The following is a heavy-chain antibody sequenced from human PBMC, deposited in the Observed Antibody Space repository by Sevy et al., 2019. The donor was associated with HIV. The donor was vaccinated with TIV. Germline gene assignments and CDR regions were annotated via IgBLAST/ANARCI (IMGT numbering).Heavy chain of an antibody. D-gene: IGHD3-22*01. Sequence: GGSLRLSCAASGFPFSAFGMYWVRQAPGKGLEWVTLISYDGSNKNYAASVKGRFIISRDNSKNTLYLQMNNLRTEETAVYYCAKDRKRALSMIPVLNDGFDYWGQGTVVTVSS. CDR1: GFPFSAFG. CDR2: ISYDGSNK. CDR3: AKDRKRALSMIPVLNDGFDY. J-gene: IGHJ4*02. V-gene: IGHV3-30*18.